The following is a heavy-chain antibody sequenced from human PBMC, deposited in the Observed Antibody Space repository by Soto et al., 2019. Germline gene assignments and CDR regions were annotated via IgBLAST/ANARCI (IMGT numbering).Heavy chain of an antibody. CDR3: ARVEGIAVAFNWFDP. Sequence: ASLKFSCTASGYTFTSYGISWVRQAPAQGLEWMGWISAYNGNTNYAQKLQGRVTMTTDTSTSTAYMELRSLRSDDTAVYYCARVEGIAVAFNWFDPWGQGTLVTVSS. D-gene: IGHD6-19*01. CDR1: GYTFTSYG. J-gene: IGHJ5*02. CDR2: ISAYNGNT. V-gene: IGHV1-18*01.